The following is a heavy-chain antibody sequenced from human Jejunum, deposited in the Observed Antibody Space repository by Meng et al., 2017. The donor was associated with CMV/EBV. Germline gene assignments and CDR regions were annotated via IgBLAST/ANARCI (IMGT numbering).Heavy chain of an antibody. CDR1: GFTFRTYA. J-gene: IGHJ4*02. V-gene: IGHV3-30-3*01. D-gene: IGHD6-13*01. CDR2: VSNDGSEK. Sequence: QVPLRGSGGGLGQPGRSQPLSCAASGFTFRTYAMHWVRQAPGKGLEWVAVVSNDGSEKYYADYVKGRFTSSRDSSTNTVYLQMNSLRADDTAVYDCARGGLTGIFDYWGQGTLVTVSS. CDR3: ARGGLTGIFDY.